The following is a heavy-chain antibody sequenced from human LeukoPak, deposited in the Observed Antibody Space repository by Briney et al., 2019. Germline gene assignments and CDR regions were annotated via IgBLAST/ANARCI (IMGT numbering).Heavy chain of an antibody. Sequence: GASVKDSCMASGYTFTSYVIYWVRQATGQGLEWMGWMNPNSGNTGYAQKFQGRVTMTRNTSISTAYMELSSLRSEDTAVYYCARGLRMVAAANGYWGQGTLVTVSS. J-gene: IGHJ4*02. CDR1: GYTFTSYV. V-gene: IGHV1-8*01. CDR3: ARGLRMVAAANGY. D-gene: IGHD2-15*01. CDR2: MNPNSGNT.